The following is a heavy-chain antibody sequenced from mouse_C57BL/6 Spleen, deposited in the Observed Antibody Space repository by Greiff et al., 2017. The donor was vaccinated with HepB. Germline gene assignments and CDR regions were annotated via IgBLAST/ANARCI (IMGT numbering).Heavy chain of an antibody. CDR1: GFTFSSYG. D-gene: IGHD1-3*01. CDR2: ISSGGSYT. CDR3: AREGGKEGDFDY. J-gene: IGHJ2*01. V-gene: IGHV5-6*01. Sequence: EVHLVESGGDLVKPGGSLKLSCAASGFTFSSYGMSWVRQTPDKRLEWVATISSGGSYTYYPDSVKGRFTISRDNAKNTLYLQMSSLKSEDTAMYYCAREGGKEGDFDYWGQGTTLTVSS.